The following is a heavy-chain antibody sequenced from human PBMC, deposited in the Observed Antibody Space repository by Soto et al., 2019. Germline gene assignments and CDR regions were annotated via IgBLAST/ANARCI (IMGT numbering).Heavy chain of an antibody. Sequence: EVQLLESGGGLVQPGRSLRLSCTASGFTFSSHAMTWVRQAPGKGLEWVSGLSDSGDSIYYADSVKGRFTIYRVNSMNTLYLQMITLRVEDTAVYYCAKVSSSWYAGFFDLWGQGTLVTVSS. CDR3: AKVSSSWYAGFFDL. J-gene: IGHJ4*02. CDR1: GFTFSSHA. D-gene: IGHD6-13*01. CDR2: LSDSGDSI. V-gene: IGHV3-23*01.